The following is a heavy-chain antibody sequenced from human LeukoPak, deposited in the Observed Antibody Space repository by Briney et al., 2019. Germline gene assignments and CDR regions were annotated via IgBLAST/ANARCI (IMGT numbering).Heavy chain of an antibody. CDR3: VKSHYYHGMDV. CDR1: GFTFDDYT. V-gene: IGHV3-43*01. CDR2: ISWDGGST. Sequence: PGGSLRLSCAASGFTFDDYTMHWVRQAPGKGLEWVSLISWDGGSTYYADSVKGRFTISRDNSKNSLYLQMNSLRTEDTALYYCVKSHYYHGMDVWGQGTTVTVSS. J-gene: IGHJ6*02.